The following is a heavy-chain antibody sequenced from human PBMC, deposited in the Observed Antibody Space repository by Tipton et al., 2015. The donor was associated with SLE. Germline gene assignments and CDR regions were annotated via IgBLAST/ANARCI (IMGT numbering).Heavy chain of an antibody. CDR3: ASFSSTWSPYGMDV. V-gene: IGHV3-7*01. CDR2: IKEDGSEK. Sequence: SLRLSCAASGFIFSNYWMSWVRQAPGKGLEWVANIKEDGSEKYYVDFVKGRFTISRDNAKNSLYLQMNRLKDEDTAVYYCASFSSTWSPYGMDVWGQGTTVTVSS. J-gene: IGHJ6*02. D-gene: IGHD6-13*01. CDR1: GFIFSNYW.